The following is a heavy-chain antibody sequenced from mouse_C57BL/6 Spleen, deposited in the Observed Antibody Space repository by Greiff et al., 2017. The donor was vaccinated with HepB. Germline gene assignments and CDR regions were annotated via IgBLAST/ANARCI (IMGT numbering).Heavy chain of an antibody. D-gene: IGHD1-1*01. CDR1: GYTFTSYW. J-gene: IGHJ2*01. CDR2: IHPNSGST. V-gene: IGHV1-64*01. CDR3: ASSVLITTVVAPPFDY. Sequence: QVQLKQPGAELVKPGASVKLSCKASGYTFTSYWMHWVKQRPGQGLEWIGMIHPNSGSTNYNEKFKSKATLTVDKSSSTAYMQLSSLTSEDSAVYYCASSVLITTVVAPPFDYWGQGTTLTVSS.